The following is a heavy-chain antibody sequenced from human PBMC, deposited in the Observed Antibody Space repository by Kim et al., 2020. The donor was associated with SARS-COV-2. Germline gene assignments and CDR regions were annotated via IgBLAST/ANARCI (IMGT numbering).Heavy chain of an antibody. CDR3: AKDMAHPVEPWYYYGMDV. Sequence: GGSLRLSCAASGFTFDDYAMHWVRQAPGKGLEWVSGISWNSGSIGYADSVKGRFTISRDNAKNSLYLQMNSLRAEDTALYYCAKDMAHPVEPWYYYGMDVWGQGTTVTVSS. V-gene: IGHV3-9*01. CDR2: ISWNSGSI. J-gene: IGHJ6*02. D-gene: IGHD1-26*01. CDR1: GFTFDDYA.